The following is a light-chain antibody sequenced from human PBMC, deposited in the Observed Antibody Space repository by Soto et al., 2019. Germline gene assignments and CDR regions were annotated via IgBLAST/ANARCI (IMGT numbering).Light chain of an antibody. CDR2: DVS. J-gene: IGLJ1*01. CDR1: SSDVGGYNY. V-gene: IGLV2-14*03. CDR3: HSFTSSSTLV. Sequence: QSALTQPASVSGSPGQSITISCTGTSSDVGGYNYVSWYQQHPGKAPRLMIFDVSSRPSGVSSRFSGSKSGNTASLTISGLQAEDEADYYCHSFTSSSTLVFGTGTKVTVL.